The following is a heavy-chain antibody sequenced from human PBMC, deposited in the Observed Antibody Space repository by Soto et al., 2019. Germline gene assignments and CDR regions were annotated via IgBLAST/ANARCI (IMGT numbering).Heavy chain of an antibody. Sequence: SETLSLTCTVSGGSISGSYWSWIRQTPGKVLEWVGYIHYSGSTNYNPSLKSQVTMSVDSAKNQFSLQLSSVTAADTAVYFGTKYRRTDAEGYSFGYWGQGALVTACS. CDR3: TKYRRTDAEGYSFGY. CDR2: IHYSGST. CDR1: GGSISGSY. D-gene: IGHD2-15*01. V-gene: IGHV4-59*01. J-gene: IGHJ4*02.